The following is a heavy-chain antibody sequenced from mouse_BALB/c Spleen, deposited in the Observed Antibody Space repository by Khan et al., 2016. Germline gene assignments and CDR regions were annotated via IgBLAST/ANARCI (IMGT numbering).Heavy chain of an antibody. CDR2: INPSTGYT. D-gene: IGHD1-1*01. V-gene: IGHV1-7*01. CDR3: ARWSYYYGSSYGWFAY. J-gene: IGHJ3*01. CDR1: GYTFTDYW. Sequence: QVRLQQFGAELAKPGASVKMSCKASGYTFTDYWMHWVKQRPGQGLEWIGYINPSTGYTEYNQKFKDKATLTADKSSSTAYMQLSSLTSEDSAVYYCARWSYYYGSSYGWFAYWGQGTLVTVSA.